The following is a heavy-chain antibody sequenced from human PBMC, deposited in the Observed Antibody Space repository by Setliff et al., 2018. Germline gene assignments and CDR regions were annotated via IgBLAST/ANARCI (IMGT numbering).Heavy chain of an antibody. Sequence: ASVKVSCKASGYPFTSYDIHWLRLTSGQGLEWMGWLNPSSGDTGFATKFQGRVTVTRDTSISTAYMELSSLTSEDTAVYYCARGRTRTSTIFGIVSLSSWGDGTTVT. CDR3: ARGRTRTSTIFGIVSLSS. CDR1: GYPFTSYD. CDR2: LNPSSGDT. J-gene: IGHJ6*02. V-gene: IGHV1-8*02. D-gene: IGHD3-3*01.